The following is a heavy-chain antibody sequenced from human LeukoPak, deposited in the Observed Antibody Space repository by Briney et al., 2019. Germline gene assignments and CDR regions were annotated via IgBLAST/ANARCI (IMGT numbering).Heavy chain of an antibody. Sequence: GGSLRLSCAVSGITFSRYWMSWVRQAPGKGLEWVANINQDGNRENYVDSVKGRFSISRDNAKNSLFLQMHSLRAEDTAVYYCATTFPYCSDGTCALGGQGTLVTVSS. V-gene: IGHV3-7*01. J-gene: IGHJ4*02. CDR1: GITFSRYW. CDR3: ATTFPYCSDGTCAL. CDR2: INQDGNRE. D-gene: IGHD2-15*01.